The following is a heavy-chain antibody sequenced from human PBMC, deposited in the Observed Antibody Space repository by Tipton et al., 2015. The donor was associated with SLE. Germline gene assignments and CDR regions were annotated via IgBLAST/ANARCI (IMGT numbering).Heavy chain of an antibody. CDR1: GYSISSGYY. J-gene: IGHJ4*02. D-gene: IGHD2-15*01. CDR2: IYHSGST. CDR3: ARGGYV. Sequence: TLSLTCAVSGYSISSGYYWGWIRQPPGKGLEWIGIIYHSGSTYYNPSLKSRVTISVDTSKNQFSLKLSSVTAADTAVYYCARGGYVWGQGTLVTVSS. V-gene: IGHV4-38-2*01.